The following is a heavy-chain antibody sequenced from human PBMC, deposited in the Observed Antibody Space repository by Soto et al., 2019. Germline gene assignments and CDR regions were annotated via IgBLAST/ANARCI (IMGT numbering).Heavy chain of an antibody. V-gene: IGHV3-30*18. CDR1: GFTFSSYG. J-gene: IGHJ4*02. Sequence: QVQLVESGGGVVQPGRSLRLSCAASGFTFSSYGMHWVRQAPGKGLEWVAVISYDGSNKYYADSVKGRFTISRDNSKNTLYLQMNSLRAEDTAVYYCAKDHKRWLQGEFDYWGQGTLVTVSS. D-gene: IGHD5-12*01. CDR2: ISYDGSNK. CDR3: AKDHKRWLQGEFDY.